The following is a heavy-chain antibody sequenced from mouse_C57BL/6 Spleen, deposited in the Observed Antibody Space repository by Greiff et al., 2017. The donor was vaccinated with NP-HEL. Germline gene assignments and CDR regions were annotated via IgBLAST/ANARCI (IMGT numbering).Heavy chain of an antibody. D-gene: IGHD1-1*01. Sequence: DVKLVESEGGLVQPGSSMKLSCTASGFTFSDYYMAWVRQVPEKGLEWVANINYDGSSTYYLDSLKSRFNISRDNAKNILYLQRSSLKSEDSATYYCARDRYYGSSTFDYWGQGTTLTVSS. CDR1: GFTFSDYY. CDR3: ARDRYYGSSTFDY. CDR2: INYDGSST. V-gene: IGHV5-16*01. J-gene: IGHJ2*01.